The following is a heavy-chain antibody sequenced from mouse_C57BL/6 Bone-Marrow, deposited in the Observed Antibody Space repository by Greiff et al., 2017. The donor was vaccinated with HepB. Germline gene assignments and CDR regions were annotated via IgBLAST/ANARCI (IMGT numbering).Heavy chain of an antibody. CDR3: ARHKIYYGNYDAMDY. CDR1: GFTFSDYY. D-gene: IGHD2-1*01. V-gene: IGHV5-12*01. CDR2: ISNGGGST. J-gene: IGHJ4*01. Sequence: EVQGVESGGGLVQPGGSLKLSCAASGFTFSDYYMYWVRQTPEKRLEWVAYISNGGGSTYYPDTVKGRFTISRDNAKNTLYLQMSRLKSEDTAMYYCARHKIYYGNYDAMDYWGQGTSVTVSS.